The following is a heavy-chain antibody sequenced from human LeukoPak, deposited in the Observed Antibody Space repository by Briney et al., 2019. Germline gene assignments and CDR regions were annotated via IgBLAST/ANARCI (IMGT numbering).Heavy chain of an antibody. CDR3: ARGPGYSYESNWFDP. J-gene: IGHJ5*02. CDR1: GGSISSYY. D-gene: IGHD5-18*01. V-gene: IGHV4-4*07. Sequence: SETLSLTCTVSGGSISSYYWSWIRQPAGKGLEWSGRIYTSGSTNYNPSLKSRVTMSVDTSKNQFSLKLSSVTAADTAVYYCARGPGYSYESNWFDPWGLGTLVTVSS. CDR2: IYTSGST.